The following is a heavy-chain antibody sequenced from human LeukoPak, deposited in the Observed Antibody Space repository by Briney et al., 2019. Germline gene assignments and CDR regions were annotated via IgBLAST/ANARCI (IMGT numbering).Heavy chain of an antibody. D-gene: IGHD6-13*01. J-gene: IGHJ3*02. V-gene: IGHV4-39*01. CDR3: ARQMRSLAAADAFDI. CDR1: GGTIRSTNYF. Sequence: SEPLSLTCTVSGGTIRSTNYFWGWIREPPGKGLEWIGTIYYSGTTYYSVSLKSRVTISVDTSKNQFSLNLSSVTAADTAVYFCARQMRSLAAADAFDIWGRGTMVTVSS. CDR2: IYYSGTT.